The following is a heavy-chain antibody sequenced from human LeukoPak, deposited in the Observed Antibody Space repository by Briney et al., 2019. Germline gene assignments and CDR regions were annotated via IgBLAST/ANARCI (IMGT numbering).Heavy chain of an antibody. J-gene: IGHJ4*02. CDR3: AKDINLGVGWGYFDY. V-gene: IGHV4-31*03. CDR1: GDSISSGGYY. CDR2: IYYSGST. D-gene: IGHD2-8*01. Sequence: SETLSLTCTVSGDSISSGGYYWSWIRQHPQKGLEWIGYIYYSGSTYYNPSLESRVSISVDTSENQFSLKLSSVTAADTAVYYCAKDINLGVGWGYFDYWGQGTLVTVSS.